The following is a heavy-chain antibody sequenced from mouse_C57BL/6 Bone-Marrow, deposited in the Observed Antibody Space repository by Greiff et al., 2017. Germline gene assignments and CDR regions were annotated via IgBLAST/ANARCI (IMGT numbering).Heavy chain of an antibody. D-gene: IGHD1-1*01. J-gene: IGHJ4*01. CDR2: IRLKSDNYAT. Sequence: EVKVVESGGGLVQPGGSMKLSCVASGFTFSNYWMNWVRQSPEKGLEWVAQIRLKSDNYATHYAESVKGRLTISRDDSKSSVYLQMNNLRAEDTGIYSGTAVYYYGSSLLAMDYWGQGTSVTVSS. V-gene: IGHV6-3*01. CDR3: TAVYYYGSSLLAMDY. CDR1: GFTFSNYW.